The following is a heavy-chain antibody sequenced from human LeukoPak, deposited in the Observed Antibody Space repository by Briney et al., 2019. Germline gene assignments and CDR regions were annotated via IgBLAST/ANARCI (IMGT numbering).Heavy chain of an antibody. CDR3: ARGGMEYSSSSFDY. Sequence: SETLSLTCTVSGASISAYHWSWIRQPPGKGLEWMGYIYYSGTANYNPSLKSRVTMSVDTSKNQFSLKLSSVTAADTAVYYCARGGMEYSSSSFDYWGQGTLVTVSS. J-gene: IGHJ4*02. V-gene: IGHV4-59*12. D-gene: IGHD6-6*01. CDR1: GASISAYH. CDR2: IYYSGTA.